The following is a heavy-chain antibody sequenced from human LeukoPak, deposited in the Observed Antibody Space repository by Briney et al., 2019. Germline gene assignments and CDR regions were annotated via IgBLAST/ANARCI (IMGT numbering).Heavy chain of an antibody. J-gene: IGHJ4*02. D-gene: IGHD3-22*01. Sequence: GESLKISCEGSGYSFTTYWIAWVRQMPGKGLEWMGIIYPGDSDTRYSPSFQGQVSISADKSISTAYLQWRSLKASDTAMYYCARGSSGYSLFDYWGQGTQVTVSS. CDR2: IYPGDSDT. V-gene: IGHV5-51*01. CDR3: ARGSSGYSLFDY. CDR1: GYSFTTYW.